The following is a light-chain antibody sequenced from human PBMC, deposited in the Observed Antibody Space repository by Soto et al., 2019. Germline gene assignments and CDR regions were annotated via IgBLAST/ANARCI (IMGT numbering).Light chain of an antibody. Sequence: EIVMTQSPATLSVSPGERATLSCRASQSVSSNLAWYQQKPGQAPRLLIYGASTRATGIPARFSGSGSGTEYNLTISSLQSEDFAVYYCQQYNNSPPAWTFGQGTKVEIK. V-gene: IGKV3-15*01. CDR3: QQYNNSPPAWT. J-gene: IGKJ1*01. CDR1: QSVSSN. CDR2: GAS.